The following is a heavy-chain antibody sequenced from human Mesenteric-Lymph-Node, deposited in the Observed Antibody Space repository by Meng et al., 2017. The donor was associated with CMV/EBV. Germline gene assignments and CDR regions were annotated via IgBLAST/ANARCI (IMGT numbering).Heavy chain of an antibody. D-gene: IGHD6-13*01. CDR2: IYYTGST. Sequence: SETLSLTCSVSGDPVSSGYYYWSWIRQPPGKGLEWIAYIYYTGSTNYNPSLKSRVTISVDTSKNQFSLKLSSVTAADTAVYYCARGGQQLVRWDYYYYYGMDVWGQGTTVTVSS. J-gene: IGHJ6*02. CDR3: ARGGQQLVRWDYYYYYGMDV. CDR1: GDPVSSGYYY. V-gene: IGHV4-61*01.